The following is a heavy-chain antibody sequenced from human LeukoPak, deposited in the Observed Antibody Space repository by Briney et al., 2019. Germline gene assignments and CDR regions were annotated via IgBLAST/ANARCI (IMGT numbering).Heavy chain of an antibody. CDR3: ARDPYYYDRSGGFDP. J-gene: IGHJ5*02. D-gene: IGHD3-22*01. CDR2: IHYSGST. CDR1: GGSISNYY. V-gene: IGHV4-59*12. Sequence: SETLSLTCTVSGGSISNYYWSWIRQHPGKGLEWIGYIHYSGSTYYNPSLKSRVTISVDTSKNQFSLKLSSVTAADTAVYFCARDPYYYDRSGGFDPWGQGTLVTVSS.